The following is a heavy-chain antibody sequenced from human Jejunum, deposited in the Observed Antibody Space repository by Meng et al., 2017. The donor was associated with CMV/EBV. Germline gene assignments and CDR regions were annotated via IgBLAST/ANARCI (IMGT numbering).Heavy chain of an antibody. CDR2: IYRSGTT. D-gene: IGHD3-16*01. Sequence: TVSGGSINSGDYYWGWIRQPPGKGLGWIGYIYRSGTTYHNPSLKSRVAISVATSKNQFSLNLTSVTAADTAVYFCARGSGGVTGFDYWGQGSLVTVSS. CDR1: GGSINSGDYY. J-gene: IGHJ4*02. CDR3: ARGSGGVTGFDY. V-gene: IGHV4-31*03.